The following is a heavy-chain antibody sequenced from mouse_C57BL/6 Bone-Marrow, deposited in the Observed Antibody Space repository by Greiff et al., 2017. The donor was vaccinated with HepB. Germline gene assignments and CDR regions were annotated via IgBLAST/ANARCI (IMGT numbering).Heavy chain of an antibody. D-gene: IGHD1-1*01. CDR1: GYTFTSYW. V-gene: IGHV1-55*01. Sequence: VQLQQPGAELVKPGASVKMSCKASGYTFTSYWITWVKQRPGQGLEWIGDIYPGSGSTNYNEKFKSKATLTVDTSSSTAYMQLSSLTSEDSAVYYCASGFITTVVGGAMDYWGQGTSVTVSS. CDR3: ASGFITTVVGGAMDY. J-gene: IGHJ4*01. CDR2: IYPGSGST.